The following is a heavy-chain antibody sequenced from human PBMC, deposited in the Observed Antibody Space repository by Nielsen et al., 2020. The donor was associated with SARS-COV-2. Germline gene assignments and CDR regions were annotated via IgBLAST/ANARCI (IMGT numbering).Heavy chain of an antibody. J-gene: IGHJ6*02. V-gene: IGHV4-34*01. CDR3: ARGGYQLLLRSYYYGMDV. D-gene: IGHD2-2*01. Sequence: SETLSLTCAVHIGSFSAYYWSWVRQPPGKGLEWIGAVDHTGRTNNNPSLQSRVTMSVDRSKNQFSLTLSSVTAADTAVYFCARGGYQLLLRSYYYGMDVWSQGTTVTVSS. CDR1: IGSFSAYY. CDR2: VDHTGRT.